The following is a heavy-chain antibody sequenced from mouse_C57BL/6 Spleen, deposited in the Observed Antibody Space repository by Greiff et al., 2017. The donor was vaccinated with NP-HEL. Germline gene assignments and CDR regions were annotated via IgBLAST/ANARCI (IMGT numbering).Heavy chain of an antibody. V-gene: IGHV5-17*01. CDR1: GFTFSDYG. CDR2: ISSGSSTI. CDR3: AIEDWYFDV. Sequence: EVKLVESGGGLVKPGGSLKLSCAASGFTFSDYGMHWVRQAPEKGLEWVAYISSGSSTIYYADTVKGRFTISRDNAKNTLFLQMTSLRSEDTAMYYCAIEDWYFDVWGTGTTVTVSS. J-gene: IGHJ1*03.